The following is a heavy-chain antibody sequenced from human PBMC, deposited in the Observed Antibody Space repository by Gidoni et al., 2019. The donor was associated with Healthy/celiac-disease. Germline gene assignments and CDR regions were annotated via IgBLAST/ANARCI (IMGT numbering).Heavy chain of an antibody. CDR1: GYTFPGYY. J-gene: IGHJ4*02. D-gene: IGHD3-3*01. CDR3: ARVATIFGVVIIQCNLDY. Sequence: QVQLVQSGAEVKKPGASVKVSCKASGYTFPGYYTQWVRQAPGQGLEWMGWINPNSGGTNYAQKFQGRFTMTRDTSISTAYMELSRLISDDTAVYYCARVATIFGVVIIQCNLDYWGQGTLVTVSS. CDR2: INPNSGGT. V-gene: IGHV1-2*02.